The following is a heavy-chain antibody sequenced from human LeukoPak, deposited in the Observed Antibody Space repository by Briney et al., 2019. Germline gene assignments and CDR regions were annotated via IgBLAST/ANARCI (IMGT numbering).Heavy chain of an antibody. CDR2: INSDGSST. D-gene: IGHD3-22*01. CDR1: GFTFNTYW. Sequence: GGSLRLSCAASGFTFNTYWMHWVRQAPGKGLVWVSRINSDGSSTNSADSVKGRFTISKDNAKNTLYLQMNGLRAEDTAVYYCVRGDYYDSSGYSYYYYYMDVWGKGTTVTVSS. V-gene: IGHV3-74*01. CDR3: VRGDYYDSSGYSYYYYYMDV. J-gene: IGHJ6*03.